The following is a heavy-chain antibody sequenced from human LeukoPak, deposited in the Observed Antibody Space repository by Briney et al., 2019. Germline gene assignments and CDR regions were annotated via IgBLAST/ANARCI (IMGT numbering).Heavy chain of an antibody. D-gene: IGHD2-2*01. V-gene: IGHV1-2*02. Sequence: ASVKVSCKASGYTFTSYYMHWVRQAPGQGLEWMGWINPNSGGTNYAQKFQGRVTMTRDTSISTAYMELSRLRSDDTAVYYCARSYIVVVPAAIGYWGQGTLVTVSS. CDR3: ARSYIVVVPAAIGY. J-gene: IGHJ4*02. CDR1: GYTFTSYY. CDR2: INPNSGGT.